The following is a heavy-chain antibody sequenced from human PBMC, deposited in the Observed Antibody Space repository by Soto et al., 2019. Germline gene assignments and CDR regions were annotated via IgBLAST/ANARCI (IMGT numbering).Heavy chain of an antibody. V-gene: IGHV5-51*01. CDR3: AASIFYYGMDV. J-gene: IGHJ6*02. Sequence: GESLKISCNGSGYTFTNYWIGWVRQMPGKGPEWMGIIYPGDSDTKYNPSFQGQVTISADKSITTTYLQWRSLKASDTAIYYCAASIFYYGMDVWGQGTTVTVSS. CDR1: GYTFTNYW. CDR2: IYPGDSDT.